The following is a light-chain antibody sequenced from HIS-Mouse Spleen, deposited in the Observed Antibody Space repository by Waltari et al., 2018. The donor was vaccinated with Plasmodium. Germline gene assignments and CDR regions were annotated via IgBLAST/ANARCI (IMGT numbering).Light chain of an antibody. J-gene: IGLJ3*02. V-gene: IGLV3-10*01. Sequence: SYALTQPPSVSASPGQRDRITCSADSLPKKYSYWYQQKSGQAPVLVIYEDSKRPSGIPERFSGSSSGTMATLTISGAQVEDEADYYCYSTDSSGNHRVFGGGTKLTVL. CDR2: EDS. CDR1: SLPKKY. CDR3: YSTDSSGNHRV.